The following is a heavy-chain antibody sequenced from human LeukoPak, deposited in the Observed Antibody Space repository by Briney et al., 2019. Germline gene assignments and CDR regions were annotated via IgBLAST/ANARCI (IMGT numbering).Heavy chain of an antibody. D-gene: IGHD2-2*01. CDR2: IYFGGSN. Sequence: SETLSLTCTVSGGSISSSSYYWGWIRQPPGKGLEWIGWIYFGGSNHYNPSLKSRVTISVDTSKNQFSLKLSSVTAADTAVYYCARRRGVASCYAAFDYWGQGTLVTVSS. CDR3: ARRRGVASCYAAFDY. J-gene: IGHJ4*02. V-gene: IGHV4-39*01. CDR1: GGSISSSSYY.